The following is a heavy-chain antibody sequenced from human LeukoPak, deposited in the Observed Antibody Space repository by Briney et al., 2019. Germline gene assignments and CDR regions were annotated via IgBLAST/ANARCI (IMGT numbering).Heavy chain of an antibody. V-gene: IGHV1-2*02. CDR1: GYTFGSYY. CDR2: INPNSGDT. CDR3: ARGAYRREMDY. J-gene: IGHJ4*02. D-gene: IGHD5-24*01. Sequence: ASVKVSCKASGYTFGSYYMHWVRQAPGQGLEWMGWINPNSGDTDYAQRFQDKVTMTRDTSISTAYMEVSRLRSDDTAVYYCARGAYRREMDYWGQGTLVTVSS.